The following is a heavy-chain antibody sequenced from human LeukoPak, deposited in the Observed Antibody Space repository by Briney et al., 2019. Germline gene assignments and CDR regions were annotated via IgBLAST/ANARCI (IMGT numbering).Heavy chain of an antibody. Sequence: KPGGSLRLSCAASGFTFSNAWMSWVRQAPGKGLEWVSSISSSSSYIYYADSVKGRFTISRDNAKKSLHLQMNSPRAEDTAVYYCARESGGGYSYEDYWGQGTLVTVSS. CDR2: ISSSSSYI. CDR1: GFTFSNAW. CDR3: ARESGGGYSYEDY. V-gene: IGHV3-21*01. D-gene: IGHD5-18*01. J-gene: IGHJ4*02.